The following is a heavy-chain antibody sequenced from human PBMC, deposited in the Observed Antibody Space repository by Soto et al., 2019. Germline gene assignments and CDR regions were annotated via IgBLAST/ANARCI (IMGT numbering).Heavy chain of an antibody. Sequence: QVQLVESGGGVVQPGRSLRLSCAASGFTFRNYGMHWVRQAPGKGLEWVAVIWYDGSNKYYAYSVKGRFTISRDNSKNTLYLQMNSLRVEDTAVYYCARSDSSGMDIWGQGKMVTVSS. J-gene: IGHJ3*02. CDR2: IWYDGSNK. V-gene: IGHV3-33*01. CDR3: ARSDSSGMDI. D-gene: IGHD3-22*01. CDR1: GFTFRNYG.